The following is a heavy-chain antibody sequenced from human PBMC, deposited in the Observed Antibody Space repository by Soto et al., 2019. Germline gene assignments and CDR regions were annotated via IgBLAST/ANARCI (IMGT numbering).Heavy chain of an antibody. Sequence: KPSETLSLTCTVSGGSNIRDGYYWSWIRHHPGKGLEWIAYISYSGSSYSNPSLKSRVTISADTSKNQFSMRLTSVTAADTAVYFCARATPAGSAEFWGKGNMVIVSS. J-gene: IGHJ4*02. CDR2: ISYSGSS. D-gene: IGHD2-2*01. CDR1: GGSNIRDGYY. V-gene: IGHV4-31*03. CDR3: ARATPAGSAEF.